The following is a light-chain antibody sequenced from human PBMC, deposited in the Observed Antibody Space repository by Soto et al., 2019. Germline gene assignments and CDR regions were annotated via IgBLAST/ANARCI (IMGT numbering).Light chain of an antibody. J-gene: IGKJ5*01. CDR2: DAS. CDR1: QSVSGY. Sequence: EGALTQCQATLSLSHRERATLSCRASQSVSGYLAWYQQKPGQAPRLLIYDASNRATGIPARFSGSGSGTDFTLTISSLEPEDFAVYYCQQRSNWPITFGQGTLLEI. V-gene: IGKV3-11*01. CDR3: QQRSNWPIT.